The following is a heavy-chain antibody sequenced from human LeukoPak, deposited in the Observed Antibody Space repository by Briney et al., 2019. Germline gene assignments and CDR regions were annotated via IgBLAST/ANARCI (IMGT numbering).Heavy chain of an antibody. J-gene: IGHJ4*02. CDR1: GFTFSSYS. CDR3: ARARLAVSGNYFEN. CDR2: ISSSSSTI. V-gene: IGHV3-48*01. D-gene: IGHD6-19*01. Sequence: GGSLRLSCAASGFTFSSYSMNWVRQAPGKGLEWVSYISSSSSTIYYADSVKGRLTISRDNAKNSLYLQMNSLRAEDTAVYYCARARLAVSGNYFENWGQGTLVTVSS.